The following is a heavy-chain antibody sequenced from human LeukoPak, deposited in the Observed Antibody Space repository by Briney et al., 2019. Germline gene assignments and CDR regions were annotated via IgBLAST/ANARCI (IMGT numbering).Heavy chain of an antibody. J-gene: IGHJ6*02. CDR1: GFTFSSFG. D-gene: IGHD3-16*01. V-gene: IGHV3-21*01. CDR3: ASSRSGELVYYGMDV. Sequence: GGSLRLSCAASGFTFSSFGMNWVRQAPGRGLEWVSSLSTSSSRIYYADSVRGRFTISRDNAKNSLYLQMNSLRAEDTAVYYCASSRSGELVYYGMDVWGQGTTVTVSS. CDR2: LSTSSSRI.